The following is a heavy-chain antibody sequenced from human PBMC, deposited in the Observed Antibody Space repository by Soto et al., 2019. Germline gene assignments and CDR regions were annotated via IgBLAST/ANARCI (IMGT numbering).Heavy chain of an antibody. V-gene: IGHV3-30-3*01. Sequence: QVQLVESGGGVVQPGRSLRLSCAASGFTFSSYAMHWVRQAPGKGLEWVAVISYDGSNKYYADSVKGRFTISRDNSKNTVDLQMNSLRAEGTAVYYCARDLWSGSSYGLNWFGPWGQGTPVTGFS. CDR2: ISYDGSNK. J-gene: IGHJ5*02. D-gene: IGHD1-26*01. CDR3: ARDLWSGSSYGLNWFGP. CDR1: GFTFSSYA.